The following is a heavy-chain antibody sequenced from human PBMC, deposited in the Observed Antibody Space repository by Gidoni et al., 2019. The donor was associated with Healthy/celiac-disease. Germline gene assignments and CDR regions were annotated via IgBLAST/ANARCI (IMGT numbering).Heavy chain of an antibody. Sequence: EVQLVQSGAEVKKPGESLRISCKGSGYSFTSYWISWVRQMPGKGLEWMGRIDPSDSYTNYSPSFQGHVTISADKSISTAYLQWSSLKASDTAMYYCARHKGPRDDSSGYAGVDAFDIWGQGTMVTVSS. D-gene: IGHD3-22*01. CDR1: GYSFTSYW. J-gene: IGHJ3*02. CDR3: ARHKGPRDDSSGYAGVDAFDI. CDR2: IDPSDSYT. V-gene: IGHV5-10-1*01.